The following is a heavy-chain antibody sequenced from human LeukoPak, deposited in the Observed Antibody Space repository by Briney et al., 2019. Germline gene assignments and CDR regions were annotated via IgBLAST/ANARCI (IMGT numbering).Heavy chain of an antibody. Sequence: GGSLTLSCAASGFTVSSNHMSWVRQAPGKGLEWVSVIYSGGSTDYADSVKGRFTISRDNLKNTLYLQMNSLRGEDTAVYYCARGPAGYNWGQGTLVTFSS. V-gene: IGHV3-53*01. J-gene: IGHJ4*02. D-gene: IGHD1-1*01. CDR3: ARGPAGYN. CDR1: GFTVSSNH. CDR2: IYSGGST.